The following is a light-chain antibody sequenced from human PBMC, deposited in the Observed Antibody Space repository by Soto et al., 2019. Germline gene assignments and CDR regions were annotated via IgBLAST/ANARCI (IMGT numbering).Light chain of an antibody. CDR2: GAS. J-gene: IGKJ4*01. Sequence: EIVLTQSPGTLSFSPGERATLSCRASQTVTSNYVAWYQQKPGQAPRLLIYGASSRATGIPDRFSGSGSGTDFTLTISRLEPEDFAVYYCQQYGSSLGVTFGGGTKVDIK. CDR3: QQYGSSLGVT. V-gene: IGKV3-20*01. CDR1: QTVTSNY.